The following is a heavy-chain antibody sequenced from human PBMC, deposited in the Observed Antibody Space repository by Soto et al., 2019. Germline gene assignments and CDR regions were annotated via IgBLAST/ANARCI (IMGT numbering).Heavy chain of an antibody. V-gene: IGHV1-69*13. CDR2: IIPIFGTA. Sequence: ASVKVSCKASGGTFSSYAISWVRQAPGQGLEWMGGIIPIFGTANYAQKFQGRVTITADESTSTAYMELSSLRSEDTAVYYCARDRGCSGGSCYSLLYYYGMDVWGQGTTVTVSS. CDR1: GGTFSSYA. D-gene: IGHD2-15*01. CDR3: ARDRGCSGGSCYSLLYYYGMDV. J-gene: IGHJ6*02.